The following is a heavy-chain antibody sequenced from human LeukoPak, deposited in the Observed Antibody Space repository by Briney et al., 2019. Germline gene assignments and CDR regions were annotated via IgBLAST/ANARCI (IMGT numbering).Heavy chain of an antibody. CDR2: ISGYNGNT. CDR1: GYTFTSYG. D-gene: IGHD2-15*01. CDR3: ALPGYCSGGNCYPIDY. Sequence: ASVKVSCKASGYTFTSYGISWVRQAPGQGLEWMGWISGYNGNTNYAQKLQGRVTMTTDTSTSTAYMELRSLRSDDTAVYYCALPGYCSGGNCYPIDYWGQGTLVTVSS. J-gene: IGHJ4*02. V-gene: IGHV1-18*01.